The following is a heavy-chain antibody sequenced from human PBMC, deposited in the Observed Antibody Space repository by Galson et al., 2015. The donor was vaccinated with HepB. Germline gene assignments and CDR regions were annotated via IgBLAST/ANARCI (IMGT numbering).Heavy chain of an antibody. D-gene: IGHD3-16*01. CDR1: GFTFSDYY. CDR2: ISGTTTHT. Sequence: SLRLSCAASGFTFSDYYTSWLRQAPGKGLEWISFISGTTTHTNYADSVKGRFTISRDNAENSLSLQMNSLRVEDTAVYYCARTYKGGYPDFWGQGTQVTVSS. J-gene: IGHJ4*01. CDR3: ARTYKGGYPDF. V-gene: IGHV3-11*06.